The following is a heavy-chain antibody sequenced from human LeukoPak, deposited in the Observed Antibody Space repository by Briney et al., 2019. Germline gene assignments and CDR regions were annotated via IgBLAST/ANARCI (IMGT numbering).Heavy chain of an antibody. CDR3: AKDRDQYYFDY. Sequence: GGSLRLSCEASGFTFSSYAMYWVRQAPGKGLEWVAVISYDGSNKYYADSVKGRFTISRDNSKNTLYLQMNSLRAEDTAVYYCAKDRDQYYFDYWGQGTLVTVSS. J-gene: IGHJ4*02. CDR1: GFTFSSYA. CDR2: ISYDGSNK. D-gene: IGHD3-10*01. V-gene: IGHV3-30*04.